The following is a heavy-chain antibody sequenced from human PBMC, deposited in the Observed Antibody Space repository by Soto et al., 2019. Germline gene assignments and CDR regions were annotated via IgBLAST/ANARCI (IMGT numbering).Heavy chain of an antibody. Sequence: QITLKESGPTLVKPTQTLTLTCTFSGFSLSTSGVGVGWIRQPPGKALEWLALIYWDDDKRYSPSLNTRLTIXKXRPKNQVVLTMNHMDPVDTATYSCAHRRPAVAAMDYWGQGTLVTVSS. CDR2: IYWDDDK. V-gene: IGHV2-5*02. CDR3: AHRRPAVAAMDY. CDR1: GFSLSTSGVG. D-gene: IGHD6-19*01. J-gene: IGHJ4*02.